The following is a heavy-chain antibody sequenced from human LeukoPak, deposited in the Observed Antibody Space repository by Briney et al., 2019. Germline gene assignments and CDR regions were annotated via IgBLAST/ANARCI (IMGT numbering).Heavy chain of an antibody. CDR2: INYSGNT. D-gene: IGHD1-1*01. Sequence: SETLSLTCTVSGGSVSSSDYYWGWNRQPPGKGLEWVGSINYSGNTYYNPSLKNRVTISVDTSKNQFSLKLSSVTAADTAVYYCARSLSTTGLRWGQGTLVTVSS. V-gene: IGHV4-39*01. J-gene: IGHJ4*02. CDR3: ARSLSTTGLR. CDR1: GGSVSSSDYY.